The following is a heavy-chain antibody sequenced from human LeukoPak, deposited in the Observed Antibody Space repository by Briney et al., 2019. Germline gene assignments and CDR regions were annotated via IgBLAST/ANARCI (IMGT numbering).Heavy chain of an antibody. Sequence: PSETLSLTCTVSGGSINNYYWTWIRQLPGKGLEWIGYIYYSGTTNYLSSLKNRVTMSVDTSKNQFSLRLTSVTAADTAIYYCVRVSKSGLFDPWGQGTLVTVSS. CDR3: VRVSKSGLFDP. V-gene: IGHV4-59*01. D-gene: IGHD3-16*01. CDR2: IYYSGTT. CDR1: GGSINNYY. J-gene: IGHJ5*02.